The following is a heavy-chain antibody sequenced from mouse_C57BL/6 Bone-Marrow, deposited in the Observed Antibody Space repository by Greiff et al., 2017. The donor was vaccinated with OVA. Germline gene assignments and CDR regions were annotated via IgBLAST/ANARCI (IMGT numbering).Heavy chain of an antibody. V-gene: IGHV1-64*01. J-gene: IGHJ2*01. D-gene: IGHD4-1*01. Sequence: VKLQQPGAELVKPGASVKLSCKASGYTFTSYWMHWVKQRPGQGLEWIGMIHPNSGSTNYNEKFKSKATLTVNKTSSTAYMQLSSLTSEDSGVYYSAILTGTDYWGQGTTLTVSS. CDR2: IHPNSGST. CDR3: AILTGTDY. CDR1: GYTFTSYW.